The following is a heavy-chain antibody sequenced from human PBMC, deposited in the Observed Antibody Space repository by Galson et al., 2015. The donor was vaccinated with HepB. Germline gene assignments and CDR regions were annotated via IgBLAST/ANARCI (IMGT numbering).Heavy chain of an antibody. J-gene: IGHJ1*01. D-gene: IGHD3-9*01. CDR1: KFTFSNFA. CDR3: ARAGALTGYLFFHH. Sequence: SLRLSCAASKFTFSNFAMAWVRQAPGKGLEWVSGISANGRLAFYADSVKGRSTISRDNSRNTLYLQTNNLRAGDTAMYYCARAGALTGYLFFHHWGQGTLVTVSS. CDR2: ISANGRLA. V-gene: IGHV3-23*01.